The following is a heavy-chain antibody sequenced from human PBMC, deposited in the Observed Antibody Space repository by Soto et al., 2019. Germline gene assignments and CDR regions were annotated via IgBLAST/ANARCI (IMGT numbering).Heavy chain of an antibody. D-gene: IGHD2-21*01. CDR3: ARRKSKIVPRGSWFYP. V-gene: IGHV4-34*01. Sequence: LSLTCAVYGGPFSGYYWSWIRQPPGKGLEWIGEITHSGSNNYNPSLKSRVTISVDTSKNQFTRMLGSATAADTXVYYFARRKSKIVPRGSWFYPCGHVSVVTV. CDR1: GGPFSGYY. J-gene: IGHJ5*02. CDR2: ITHSGSN.